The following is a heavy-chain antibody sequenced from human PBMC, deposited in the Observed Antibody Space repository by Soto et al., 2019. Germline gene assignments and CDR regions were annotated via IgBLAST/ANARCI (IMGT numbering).Heavy chain of an antibody. CDR3: ARVLCSSTTCYFPDCFVP. J-gene: IGHJ5*02. D-gene: IGHD2-2*01. CDR2: IYYSGSA. V-gene: IGHV4-31*03. Sequence: SETLSLTCTVSGGSISSGANYWSWVRQGPGKGLEWIGNIYYSGSAYYNPSLKSRLTMSVDTSKNSFSLKLTSVTAADTAVYYCARVLCSSTTCYFPDCFVPWGQGTLVTVSS. CDR1: GGSISSGANY.